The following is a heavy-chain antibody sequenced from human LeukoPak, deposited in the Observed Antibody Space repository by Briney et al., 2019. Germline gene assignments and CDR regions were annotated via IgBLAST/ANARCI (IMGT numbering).Heavy chain of an antibody. V-gene: IGHV1-2*02. CDR1: GYTFTGYY. J-gene: IGHJ4*02. Sequence: ASVKVSCKASGYTFTGYYMHWVRRAPGQGLEWMGWINPNSGGTNYAQKFQGRVTMTRDTSISTAYMELSRLRSDDTAVYYCARLGGIVGATANDYWGQGTLVTVSS. CDR3: ARLGGIVGATANDY. D-gene: IGHD1-26*01. CDR2: INPNSGGT.